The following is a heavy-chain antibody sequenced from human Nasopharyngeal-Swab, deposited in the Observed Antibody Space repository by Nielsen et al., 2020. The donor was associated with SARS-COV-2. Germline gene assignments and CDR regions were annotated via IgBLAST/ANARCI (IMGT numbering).Heavy chain of an antibody. CDR1: GGSFSSYY. J-gene: IGHJ5*02. D-gene: IGHD3-10*01. CDR3: ARDPNGGFDP. V-gene: IGHV4-59*01. CDR2: IYYSGST. Sequence: SETLSLTCAVYGGSFSSYYWSWIRQPPGKGLEWIGYIYYSGSTNYNPSLKSRVTISVDTSKNQFSLKLSSVTAADTAVYYCARDPNGGFDPWGQGTLVTVSS.